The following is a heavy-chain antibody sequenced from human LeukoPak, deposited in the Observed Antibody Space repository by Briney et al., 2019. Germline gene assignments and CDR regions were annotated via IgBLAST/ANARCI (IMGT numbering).Heavy chain of an antibody. Sequence: SETLSLTCTVSGGSISSYYWSWIRQPAGKGLEWIGRIYTRGSTNYIPSLKSRVTMSVDTSKNQFSLKLSSVTAADTAVYYCARGLYYAHYYYYMDVWGKGTTVTVSS. D-gene: IGHD3-3*01. CDR3: ARGLYYAHYYYYMDV. V-gene: IGHV4-4*07. CDR1: GGSISSYY. CDR2: IYTRGST. J-gene: IGHJ6*03.